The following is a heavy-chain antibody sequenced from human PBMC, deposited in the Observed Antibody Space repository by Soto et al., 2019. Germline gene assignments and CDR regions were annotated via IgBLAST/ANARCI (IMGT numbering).Heavy chain of an antibody. CDR3: ARDVLAAAGKWFDP. CDR2: IWYDGSNK. D-gene: IGHD6-13*01. Sequence: QVQLVESGGGVVQPGRSLRLSCAASGFTFSSYGRQWVRQAPGKGLEWVAVIWYDGSNKYYADSVKGRFPISRDNSKNTLYLQMNSLRAEDTAVYYCARDVLAAAGKWFDPWGQGTLVTVSS. J-gene: IGHJ5*02. V-gene: IGHV3-33*01. CDR1: GFTFSSYG.